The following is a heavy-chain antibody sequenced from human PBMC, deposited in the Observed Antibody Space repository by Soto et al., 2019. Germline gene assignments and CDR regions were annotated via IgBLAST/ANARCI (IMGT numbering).Heavy chain of an antibody. D-gene: IGHD2-15*01. CDR1: GGSISSYY. V-gene: IGHV4-59*01. J-gene: IGHJ5*02. CDR2: IYYSGST. Sequence: SETLSLTCTVSGGSISSYYWSWIRQPPWKGLEWIGYIYYSGSTNYNPSLKSRVTISVDTSKNQFSLKLSSVTAADTAVYYCAREGYCSGGSCYYSGWFDPWGQGTLVTVSS. CDR3: AREGYCSGGSCYYSGWFDP.